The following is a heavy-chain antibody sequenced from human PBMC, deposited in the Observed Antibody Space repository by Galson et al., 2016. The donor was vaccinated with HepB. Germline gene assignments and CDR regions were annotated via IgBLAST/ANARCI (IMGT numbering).Heavy chain of an antibody. CDR2: IYYNGNT. D-gene: IGHD4-17*01. Sequence: SETLSLTCTVSGGSISTYYWSWIRQPPGKGLEWIGYIYYNGNTNYNPSLKSRVTISVDTSKNQFPLKLTSVTAADTAVYYCARFASTVTFNWFDPWGQGTLVTVSS. CDR1: GGSISTYY. V-gene: IGHV4-59*01. CDR3: ARFASTVTFNWFDP. J-gene: IGHJ5*02.